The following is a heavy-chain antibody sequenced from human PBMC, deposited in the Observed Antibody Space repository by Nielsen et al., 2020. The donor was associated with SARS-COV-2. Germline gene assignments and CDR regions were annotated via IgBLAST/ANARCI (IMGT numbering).Heavy chain of an antibody. CDR1: GYTFTSYG. V-gene: IGHV1-18*01. D-gene: IGHD3-10*02. CDR2: ISAYNGNT. Sequence: ASVKVSCKASGYTFTSYGISWVRQAPGQGLEWMGWISAYNGNTNYAQKLQGRVTMTTDTSTSTAYMELRSLRSDDTAVYYCASGSLFGESLGYYGMDVWDQGTTVTVSS. J-gene: IGHJ6*02. CDR3: ASGSLFGESLGYYGMDV.